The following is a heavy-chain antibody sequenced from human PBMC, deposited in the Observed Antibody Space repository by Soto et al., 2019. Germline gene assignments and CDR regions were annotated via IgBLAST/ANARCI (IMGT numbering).Heavy chain of an antibody. CDR2: IYYSGST. D-gene: IGHD2-2*03. CDR1: GGSISSSSYY. J-gene: IGHJ5*02. Sequence: SETLSLTCTVSGGSISSSSYYWGWIRQPPGKGLEWIGSIYYSGSTYYNPSLKSRVTISVDTSKNQISLKLSSVTAADTAVYYCARVGYCSSTSCYWFDPWGQGTLVTVSS. CDR3: ARVGYCSSTSCYWFDP. V-gene: IGHV4-39*07.